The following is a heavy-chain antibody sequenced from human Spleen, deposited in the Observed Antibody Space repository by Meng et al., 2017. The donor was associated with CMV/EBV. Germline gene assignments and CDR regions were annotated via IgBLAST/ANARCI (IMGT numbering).Heavy chain of an antibody. CDR1: GGSFSDYY. D-gene: IGHD3-22*01. CDR3: ARLMIESSSFDY. CDR2: INHSGST. V-gene: IGHV4-34*01. Sequence: LTCAGYGGSFSDYYWSWIRQPTGKGLEWIGEINHSGSTNYNPSLKSRVTISVDTSKKQISVKLSSVTAADTAVYYCARLMIESSSFDYWGQGTLVTVSS. J-gene: IGHJ4*02.